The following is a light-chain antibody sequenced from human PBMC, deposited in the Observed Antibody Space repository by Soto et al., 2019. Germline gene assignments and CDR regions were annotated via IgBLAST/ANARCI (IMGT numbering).Light chain of an antibody. CDR2: SND. CDR3: AAWNDSLDAYV. Sequence: QSVLAQPPSASGTPGQRVTISCSGSSANIGSNPVTWYQQLPRTAPKLLIYSNDKRPSGVPDRFSASKSGTSASLAISGLQSEDEAEYYCAAWNDSLDAYVFGNGTKVTVL. CDR1: SANIGSNP. J-gene: IGLJ1*01. V-gene: IGLV1-44*01.